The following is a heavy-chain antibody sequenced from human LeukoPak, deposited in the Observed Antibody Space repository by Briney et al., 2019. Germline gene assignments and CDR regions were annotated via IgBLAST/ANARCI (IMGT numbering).Heavy chain of an antibody. CDR3: ASGPIVVVPAAPMGYYYYGMDV. D-gene: IGHD2-2*01. V-gene: IGHV3-7*01. Sequence: GGSLRLSCAASGFTFSSYWMSWVRQAPGKGLEWVANIKQDGSEKYYVDSVKGRFTISRDNSKNTLYLQMNSLRAEDTAVYYCASGPIVVVPAAPMGYYYYGMDVWGQGTTVTVSS. CDR2: IKQDGSEK. CDR1: GFTFSSYW. J-gene: IGHJ6*02.